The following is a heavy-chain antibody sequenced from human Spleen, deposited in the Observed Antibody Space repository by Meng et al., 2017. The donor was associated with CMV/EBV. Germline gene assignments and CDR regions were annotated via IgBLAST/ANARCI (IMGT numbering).Heavy chain of an antibody. D-gene: IGHD2-21*01. Sequence: GRSLRLSCAASGFTVSNNYMSWFRQAPGKGLEWVSVIYSGGRTFYAESVKGRFTISRDNSKNTLYLQMDSLRQEDTAFYHCVKEGIRDEWPRDFDYWGQGLLFPVSS. CDR3: VKEGIRDEWPRDFDY. J-gene: IGHJ4*02. CDR2: IYSGGRT. V-gene: IGHV3-66*01. CDR1: GFTVSNNY.